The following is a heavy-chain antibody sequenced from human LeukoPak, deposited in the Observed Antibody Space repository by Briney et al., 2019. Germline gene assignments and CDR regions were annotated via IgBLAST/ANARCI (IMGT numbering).Heavy chain of an antibody. J-gene: IGHJ4*02. CDR2: IWYDGSNK. CDR1: GFTFSSYG. D-gene: IGHD4-11*01. CDR3: ARGMTNPFDY. Sequence: GGSLRLSCAASGFTFSSYGMHWVRQAPGKGLEWVAVIWYDGSNKYYADSVKGRFTISRHNSENTLYLQMNSLRAEDTAVYCCARGMTNPFDYWGQGTLVTVSS. V-gene: IGHV3-33*01.